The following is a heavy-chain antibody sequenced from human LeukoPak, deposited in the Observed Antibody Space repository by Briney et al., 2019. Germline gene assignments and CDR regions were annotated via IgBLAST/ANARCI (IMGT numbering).Heavy chain of an antibody. V-gene: IGHV1-2*04. CDR3: ARGCSSTSCYKGDWFDP. J-gene: IGHJ5*02. CDR2: INPNSGGT. D-gene: IGHD2-2*01. CDR1: GYTFTGYY. Sequence: ASVKVSCKASGYTFTGYYMHWVRQAPGQGLEWMGWINPNSGGTNYAQKFQGWVTMTRDTSISTAYMELSRLRSDDTAVYYCARGCSSTSCYKGDWFDPWGQGTLVTVSS.